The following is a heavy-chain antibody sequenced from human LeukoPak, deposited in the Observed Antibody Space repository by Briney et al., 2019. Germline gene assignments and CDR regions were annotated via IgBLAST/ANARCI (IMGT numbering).Heavy chain of an antibody. D-gene: IGHD5-24*01. Sequence: GASVKVSYKASGGTFTTYAISWVRQAPGQGLEWMGGIIPIFGTANYAQKFQGRVTITADESTSTAYMELSSLRSEDTAVYYCARGRDGYNYRSPLDYWGQGTLVTVSS. CDR3: ARGRDGYNYRSPLDY. J-gene: IGHJ4*02. CDR1: GGTFTTYA. CDR2: IIPIFGTA. V-gene: IGHV1-69*01.